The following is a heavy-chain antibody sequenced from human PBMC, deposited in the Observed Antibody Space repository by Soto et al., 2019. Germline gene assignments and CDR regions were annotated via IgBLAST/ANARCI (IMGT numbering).Heavy chain of an antibody. CDR1: GFTFSSYG. J-gene: IGHJ5*02. D-gene: IGHD1-26*01. CDR2: ISYDGSNK. Sequence: QVQLVESGGGVVQPGRSLRLSCAASGFTFSSYGMHWVRQAPGKGLEWVAVISYDGSNKYYADSVKGRFTIARDNSKNTLYLQMTSLRAGDTAVYYCAKDLSEWECSGLWFDPWGQGTLVTVSS. CDR3: AKDLSEWECSGLWFDP. V-gene: IGHV3-30*18.